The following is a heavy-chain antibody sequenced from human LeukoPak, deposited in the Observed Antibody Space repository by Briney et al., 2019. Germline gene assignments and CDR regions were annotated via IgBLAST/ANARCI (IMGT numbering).Heavy chain of an antibody. V-gene: IGHV4-34*01. CDR2: LNHSGST. CDR1: GGSFSGYY. D-gene: IGHD2-8*01. CDR3: ARGRLESMQTTNSRSAWFDP. J-gene: IGHJ5*02. Sequence: SETLALTCAVYGGSFSGYYWSWVRQPPGKGLEWIGELNHSGSTNYNPSLKSRVTISVDTSKNQFSLKLRSVSAADTPVYYWARGRLESMQTTNSRSAWFDPWGQGTLVTVSS.